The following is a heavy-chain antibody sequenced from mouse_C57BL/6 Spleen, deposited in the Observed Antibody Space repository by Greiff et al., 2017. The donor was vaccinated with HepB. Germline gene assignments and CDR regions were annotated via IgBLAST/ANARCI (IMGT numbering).Heavy chain of an antibody. V-gene: IGHV2-2*01. CDR1: GFSLTSYG. CDR3: ARNSGLRPDHYWYFDV. D-gene: IGHD2-2*01. Sequence: QVQLKQSGPGLVQPSQSLSITCTVSGFSLTSYGVHWVRQSPGKGLEWLGVIWSGGSTDYNAAFISRLSISKDNSKSQVFFKMNSLQADDTAIYYCARNSGLRPDHYWYFDVWGTGTTVTVSS. J-gene: IGHJ1*03. CDR2: IWSGGST.